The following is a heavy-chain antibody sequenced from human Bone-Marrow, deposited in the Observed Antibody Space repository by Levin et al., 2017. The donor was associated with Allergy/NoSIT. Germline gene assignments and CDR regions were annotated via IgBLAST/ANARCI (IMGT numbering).Heavy chain of an antibody. CDR2: FDPEEGET. Sequence: PVASVKVSCKVSGNTLIDLSMHWVRQAPGKGPEWMGGFDPEEGETIYAQNFQGRVTMTEDTSTDTAYMELSSLRSDDTAVYYGAKGPDEASAGPCDYWGQGTLVTVSS. CDR1: GNTLIDLS. D-gene: IGHD6-13*01. CDR3: AKGPDEASAGPCDY. V-gene: IGHV1-24*01. J-gene: IGHJ4*02.